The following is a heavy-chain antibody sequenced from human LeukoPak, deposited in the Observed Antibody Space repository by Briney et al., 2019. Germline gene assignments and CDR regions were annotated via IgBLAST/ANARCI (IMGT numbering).Heavy chain of an antibody. Sequence: GSLRLSCAVSGFTFSGFWMSWSRQAPGKGLEWVGRIKSKTDGGTTDYAAPVKGRFTISRDDSKNTLYLQMNSLKTEDTAVYYCTTYGDYVPDAFDIWGQGTMVTVSS. CDR3: TTYGDYVPDAFDI. CDR2: IKSKTDGGTT. V-gene: IGHV3-15*01. J-gene: IGHJ3*02. CDR1: GFTFSGFW. D-gene: IGHD4-17*01.